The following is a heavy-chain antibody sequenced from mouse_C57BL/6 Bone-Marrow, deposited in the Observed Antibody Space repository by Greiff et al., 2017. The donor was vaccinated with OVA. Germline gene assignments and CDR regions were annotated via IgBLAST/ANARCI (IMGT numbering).Heavy chain of an antibody. CDR1: GYTFTDYE. CDR2: IDPETGGT. D-gene: IGHD1-1*01. J-gene: IGHJ2*01. V-gene: IGHV1-15*01. Sequence: QVQLKESGAELVRPGASVTLSCKASGYTFTDYEMHWVKQTPVHGLEWIGAIDPETGGTAYNQKFKGKAILTADKSSSTAYMELRSLTSEDSAVYYCTRFYGSSYFDYWGQGTTLTVSS. CDR3: TRFYGSSYFDY.